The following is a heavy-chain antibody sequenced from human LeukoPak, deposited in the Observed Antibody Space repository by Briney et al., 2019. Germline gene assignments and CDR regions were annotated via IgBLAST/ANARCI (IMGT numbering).Heavy chain of an antibody. CDR1: GITFSSYW. CDR3: ASVAGPYYYYYYGTDV. Sequence: GGSLRLSCAASGITFSSYWMSWVRQAQGKGLEWVANIKQDGSEKYYVDSVKGRFTISRDNAKKSLHLQMNSLRAEDTAVYYCASVAGPYYYYYYGTDVWGQGTTVTVSS. CDR2: IKQDGSEK. D-gene: IGHD6-19*01. V-gene: IGHV3-7*03. J-gene: IGHJ6*02.